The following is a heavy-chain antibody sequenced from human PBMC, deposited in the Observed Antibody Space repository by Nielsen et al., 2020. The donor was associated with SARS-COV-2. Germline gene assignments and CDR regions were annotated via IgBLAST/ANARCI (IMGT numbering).Heavy chain of an antibody. CDR3: ARGYKGGPFDC. J-gene: IGHJ4*02. CDR2: IKKNGGST. D-gene: IGHD5-12*01. V-gene: IGHV3-20*04. Sequence: GGSLRLSCAASGFTSSSYSMNWVRQAPGKGLEWVTGIKKNGGSTSYGDSVKGRFTISRDNAKNSLFLQMDSLRVDDTALYFCARGYKGGPFDCWGQGTLVTVSS. CDR1: GFTSSSYS.